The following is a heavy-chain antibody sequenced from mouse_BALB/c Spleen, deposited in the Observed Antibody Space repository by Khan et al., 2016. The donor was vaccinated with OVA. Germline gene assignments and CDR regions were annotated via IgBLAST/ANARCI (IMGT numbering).Heavy chain of an antibody. Sequence: EVQLVESGPGLVQPSQSLSLTCTVTGYSITSGYGWNWIRQFPGNKLEWMGYISYSGSTNYKPSLKSRISITRDTSKNQFFLQLNSVTTEDTATYYCARTARINYWGQGTTLTVSS. V-gene: IGHV3-2*02. J-gene: IGHJ2*01. D-gene: IGHD1-2*01. CDR3: ARTARINY. CDR1: GYSITSGYG. CDR2: ISYSGST.